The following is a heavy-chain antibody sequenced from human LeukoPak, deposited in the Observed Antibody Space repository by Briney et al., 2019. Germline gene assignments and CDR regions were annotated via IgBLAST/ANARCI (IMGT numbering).Heavy chain of an antibody. V-gene: IGHV4-30-2*01. J-gene: IGHJ5*02. CDR1: GGSISSGGHS. D-gene: IGHD3-22*01. Sequence: SETLSLTCAVSGGSISSGGHSWSWIRQPPGKGLEWIGYIYHNGSAYYNPSLKSRVTISVDTSKNQFSLKLSSVTAADTAVYYCARSLISISSGPLFDPWGQGTLVTVSS. CDR3: ARSLISISSGPLFDP. CDR2: IYHNGSA.